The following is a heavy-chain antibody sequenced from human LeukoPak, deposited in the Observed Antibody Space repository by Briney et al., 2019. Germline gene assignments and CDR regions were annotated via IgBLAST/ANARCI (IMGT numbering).Heavy chain of an antibody. Sequence: GGSLRLSCAASGLTLSDHWMSWVRQAPGKGLEGVANIKGDGSERYYVDSVKGRFTISRDNAKNILYLQMNSLRVEDTAVYYCARGHTILDPRGQGTLVTVSS. J-gene: IGHJ5*02. CDR2: IKGDGSER. CDR3: ARGHTILDP. V-gene: IGHV3-7*01. CDR1: GLTLSDHW.